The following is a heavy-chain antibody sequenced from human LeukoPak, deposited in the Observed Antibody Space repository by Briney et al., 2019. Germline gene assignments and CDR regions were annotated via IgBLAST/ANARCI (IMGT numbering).Heavy chain of an antibody. CDR2: ISGSGGST. CDR3: AKQSMTLIRGVIDH. CDR1: AFTFSTYA. Sequence: GGSLRLSCKASAFTFSTYAMSWVRQAPGKGLEWVSGISGSGGSTYYADSVKGRFTISRDNSKNTLYLLMNSLRAEDTAVYYCAKQSMTLIRGVIDHWGQGTLVTVSS. V-gene: IGHV3-23*01. J-gene: IGHJ4*02. D-gene: IGHD3-10*01.